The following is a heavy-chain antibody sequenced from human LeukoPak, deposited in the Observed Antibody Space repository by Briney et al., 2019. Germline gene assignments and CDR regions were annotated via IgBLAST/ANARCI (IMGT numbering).Heavy chain of an antibody. CDR1: GGSISSSSYY. J-gene: IGHJ5*02. CDR2: IYYSGST. CDR3: ARHPSANWFDP. Sequence: SETLSLTCTVSGGSISSSSYYWGWIRQPPGKGLEWIGSIYYSGSTYYNPSLKSRVTISVDTSKNQFSLKLSSVTAADTAVYYCARHPSANWFDPWGQGTLVTVSS. V-gene: IGHV4-39*01.